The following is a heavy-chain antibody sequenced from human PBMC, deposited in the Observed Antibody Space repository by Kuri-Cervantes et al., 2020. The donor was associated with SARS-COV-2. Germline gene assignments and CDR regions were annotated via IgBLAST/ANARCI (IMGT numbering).Heavy chain of an antibody. D-gene: IGHD4-17*01. J-gene: IGHJ4*02. Sequence: GESLKISCAASGFTFCDYYMSWIRQAPGKGLEWVSYISSSSSYTNYADSVKGRFTISRDNAKNSLYLQMNSLRAEDTAVYYCARGRPVTTFYRTSYFDYWGQGTLVTVSS. CDR3: ARGRPVTTFYRTSYFDY. CDR2: ISSSSSYT. CDR1: GFTFCDYY. V-gene: IGHV3-11*06.